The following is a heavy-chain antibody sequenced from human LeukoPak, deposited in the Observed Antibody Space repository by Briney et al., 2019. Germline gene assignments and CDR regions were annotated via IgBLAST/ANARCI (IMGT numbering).Heavy chain of an antibody. CDR2: IYHSGST. J-gene: IGHJ6*03. Sequence: PSETLSLTCAVSGYSISSGYYWGWIRQPPGKGLEWIGRIYHSGSTYYNPSLKSRVTISVDTSKNQFSLKLSSVTAADTAVYYCASGNCSSTSCYGYFNYYYMDVWGKGTTVTVSS. CDR1: GYSISSGYY. V-gene: IGHV4-38-2*01. CDR3: ASGNCSSTSCYGYFNYYYMDV. D-gene: IGHD2-2*03.